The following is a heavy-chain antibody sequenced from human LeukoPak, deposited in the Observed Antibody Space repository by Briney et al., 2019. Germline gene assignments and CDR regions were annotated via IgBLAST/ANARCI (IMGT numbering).Heavy chain of an antibody. CDR2: ISGSDGST. CDR1: GFTFSRHA. D-gene: IGHD6-6*01. V-gene: IGHV3-23*01. Sequence: GGSLRLSCAASGFTFSRHAMTWVRQAPGKGLEWVSSISGSDGSTYYADSVKGRFTISRDNSKNTLYLQMNSLRAEDTAVFYCAAPAGSSTVYYFDYWGQGTLVTVSS. CDR3: AAPAGSSTVYYFDY. J-gene: IGHJ4*02.